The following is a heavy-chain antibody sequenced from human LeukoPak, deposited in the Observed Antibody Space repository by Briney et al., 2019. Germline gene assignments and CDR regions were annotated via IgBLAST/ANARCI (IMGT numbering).Heavy chain of an antibody. D-gene: IGHD3-22*01. Sequence: PSQTLSLTCTVPGGSISSGSYYWSWIRQPAGKGLEWIGRIYTSGSTNYNPSLKSRVTISVDTSKNQFSLKLSSVTAADTAVYYCARVAGYYNDYWGQGTLVTVSS. CDR2: IYTSGST. V-gene: IGHV4-61*02. CDR3: ARVAGYYNDY. J-gene: IGHJ4*02. CDR1: GGSISSGSYY.